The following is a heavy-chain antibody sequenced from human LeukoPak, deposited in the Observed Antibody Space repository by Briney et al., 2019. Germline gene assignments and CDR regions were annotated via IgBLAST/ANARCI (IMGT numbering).Heavy chain of an antibody. CDR2: INSDGSST. CDR1: GFTFSSYW. Sequence: GGSLRLSCAASGFTFSSYWMHWVRQAPGKGLVWVSRINSDGSSTSYADSVKGRFTISRDNSKNTLYLQMDSLSAEDTAVYYCVKVDAWGQGTLVTVSS. D-gene: IGHD3-22*01. J-gene: IGHJ4*02. CDR3: VKVDA. V-gene: IGHV3-74*01.